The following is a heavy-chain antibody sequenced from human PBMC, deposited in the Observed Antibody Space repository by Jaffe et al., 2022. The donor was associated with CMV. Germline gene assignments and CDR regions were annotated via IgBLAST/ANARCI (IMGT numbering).Heavy chain of an antibody. CDR1: GGSISSYY. J-gene: IGHJ4*02. CDR2: IYYSGST. D-gene: IGHD1-26*01. CDR3: ARGSYWLLDY. V-gene: IGHV4-59*01. Sequence: QVQLQESGPGLVKPSETLSLTCTVSGGSISSYYWSWIRQPPGKGLEWIGYIYYSGSTNYNPSLKSRVTISVDTSKNQFSLKLSSVTAADTAVYYCARGSYWLLDYWGQGTLVTVSS.